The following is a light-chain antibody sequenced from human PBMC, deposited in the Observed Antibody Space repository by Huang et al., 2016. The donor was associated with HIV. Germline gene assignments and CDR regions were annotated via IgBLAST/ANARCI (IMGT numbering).Light chain of an antibody. Sequence: DVVLTQSPLSLPVTLGQPASISCKSSHSLLHSDGNTYLNWFLQRPGQSPRRLIYKVFTRDFGVPARFSGSGSGADFTLTISRVEADDIGVYYCMQGTHWPQTFGQGTKVEVK. V-gene: IGKV2-30*02. CDR3: MQGTHWPQT. CDR1: HSLLHSDGNTY. J-gene: IGKJ1*01. CDR2: KVF.